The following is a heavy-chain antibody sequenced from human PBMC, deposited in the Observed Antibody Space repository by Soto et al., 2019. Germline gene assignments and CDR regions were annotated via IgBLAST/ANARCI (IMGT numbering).Heavy chain of an antibody. V-gene: IGHV4-59*01. CDR2: IYYSGST. CDR1: GGSISSDY. D-gene: IGHD2-2*01. J-gene: IGHJ6*02. CDR3: ARDSTHGDYDHGMDV. Sequence: SETLPLTCTVSGGSISSDYWSWIRQPPGKGLEWIGYIYYSGSTNYNPSLKSRVTISVDTSKNQFSLKLSSVTAADTAVYYCARDSTHGDYDHGMDVWGQGTTVTVSS.